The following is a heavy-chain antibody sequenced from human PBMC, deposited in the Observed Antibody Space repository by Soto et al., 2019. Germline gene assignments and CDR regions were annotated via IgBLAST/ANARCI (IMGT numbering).Heavy chain of an antibody. J-gene: IGHJ4*02. CDR2: ISYDGSNK. CDR1: GFTFSSYG. D-gene: IGHD1-26*01. CDR3: AATGDGDNCPSGY. Sequence: QVQLVESGGGVVQPGRSLRLSCAASGFTFSSYGMHWDRQAPGKGLEWVAVISYDGSNKYYADSVKGRFTISRDNSKNTLYPQMNSLRAEDTAVYYCAATGDGDNCPSGYWGQGTLVTVSS. V-gene: IGHV3-30*03.